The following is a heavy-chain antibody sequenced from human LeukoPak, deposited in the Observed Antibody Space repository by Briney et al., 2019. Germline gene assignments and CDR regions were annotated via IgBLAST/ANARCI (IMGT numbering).Heavy chain of an antibody. Sequence: GGSLRLSCAASGFTFSGSAMHWVRQASGKGLEWVGRIRSKANSYATAYAASVKGRFTISRDDSKNTLYLQMNSLKTEDTAVYYCTTDLRAYDILTGYYEDAFDIWGQGTMVTVSS. CDR1: GFTFSGSA. D-gene: IGHD3-9*01. CDR2: IRSKANSYAT. CDR3: TTDLRAYDILTGYYEDAFDI. J-gene: IGHJ3*02. V-gene: IGHV3-73*01.